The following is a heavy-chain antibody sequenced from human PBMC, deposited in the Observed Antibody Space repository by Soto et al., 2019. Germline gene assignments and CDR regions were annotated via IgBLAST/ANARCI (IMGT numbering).Heavy chain of an antibody. CDR3: ARDGYCSGGSCYSVY. Sequence: QVQLVQSGAEVKKPGSSVKVSCKASGGTFSSYTISWVRQAPGQGLEWMGRIIPILGIANYAQKFQGRITITADKSTSAAYMELSSLRSEDMAVYYCARDGYCSGGSCYSVYWGQGTLVTVSS. CDR1: GGTFSSYT. D-gene: IGHD2-15*01. J-gene: IGHJ4*02. V-gene: IGHV1-69*08. CDR2: IIPILGIA.